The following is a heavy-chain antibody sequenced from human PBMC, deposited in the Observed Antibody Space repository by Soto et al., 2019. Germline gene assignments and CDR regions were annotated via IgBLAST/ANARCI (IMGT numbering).Heavy chain of an antibody. D-gene: IGHD6-19*01. Sequence: QVQLVESGGGVVQPGRSLRLSCAASGFTFSSYGMHWVRQAPGKGLEWVAVIWYDGSNKYYADSVKGRFTISRDNSKNTLYLQMNSLRAEDTAVYYCARDLGYSSGWYCDYWGQGTLVTVSS. J-gene: IGHJ4*02. V-gene: IGHV3-33*01. CDR2: IWYDGSNK. CDR3: ARDLGYSSGWYCDY. CDR1: GFTFSSYG.